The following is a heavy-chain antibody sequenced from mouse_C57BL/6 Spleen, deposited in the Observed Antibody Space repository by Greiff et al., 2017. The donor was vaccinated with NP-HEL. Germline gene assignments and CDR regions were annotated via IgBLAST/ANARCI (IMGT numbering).Heavy chain of an antibody. CDR2: IRSKSNNYAT. J-gene: IGHJ2*01. CDR3: VRQGGTGNYFDY. D-gene: IGHD4-1*01. V-gene: IGHV10-1*01. Sequence: EVNVVESGGGLVQPKGSLKLSCAASGFSFNTYAMNWVRQAPGKGLEWVARIRSKSNNYATYYADSVKDRFTISRDDSESMLYLQMNNLKTEDTAMYYCVRQGGTGNYFDYWGQGTTLTVSS. CDR1: GFSFNTYA.